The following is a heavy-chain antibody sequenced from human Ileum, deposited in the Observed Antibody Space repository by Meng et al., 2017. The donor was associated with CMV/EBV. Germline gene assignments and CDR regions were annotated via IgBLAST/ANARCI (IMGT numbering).Heavy chain of an antibody. J-gene: IGHJ3*02. CDR3: ASCRSGSSLSEAFDI. D-gene: IGHD1-26*01. Sequence: KVSCKASGYTFTGYYMHWVRQMPGKGLEWMGIIYPGDSDTRYSPSFQGQVSISADKSINTAYLQWNSLKASDSAIYYCASCRSGSSLSEAFDIWGQGTMVTVSS. CDR2: IYPGDSDT. CDR1: GYTFTGYY. V-gene: IGHV5-51*01.